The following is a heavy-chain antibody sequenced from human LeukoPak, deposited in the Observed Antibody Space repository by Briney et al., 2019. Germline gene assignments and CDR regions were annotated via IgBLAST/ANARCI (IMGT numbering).Heavy chain of an antibody. CDR3: ATPTKNYDILTGGLEY. D-gene: IGHD3-9*01. CDR1: GYTLTELS. Sequence: ASVKVSCKVSGYTLTELSMHWVRQAPGKGLEWMGGFDPEDGETIYAQKFQGRVTMTEDTSTDTAYMELSSLRSEDTAVYYCATPTKNYDILTGGLEYWGQGTLVTVSS. V-gene: IGHV1-24*01. CDR2: FDPEDGET. J-gene: IGHJ4*02.